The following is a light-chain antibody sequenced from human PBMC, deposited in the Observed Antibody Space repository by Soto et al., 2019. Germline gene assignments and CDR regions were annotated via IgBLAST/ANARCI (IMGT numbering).Light chain of an antibody. CDR3: QPYNNWPLT. V-gene: IGKV3-15*01. J-gene: IGKJ4*01. Sequence: GMSQSPSTLSVSPGERATPSCKASQSISSNLAWYQQKPGQAPRLLMFRTSSRATGVPTRFSGSRSGAEFTLTISSLQSEDFAVYYCQPYNNWPLTFGGGTKVDIK. CDR2: RTS. CDR1: QSISSN.